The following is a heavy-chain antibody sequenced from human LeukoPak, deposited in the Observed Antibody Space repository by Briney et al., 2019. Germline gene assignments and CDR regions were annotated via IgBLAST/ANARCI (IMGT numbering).Heavy chain of an antibody. CDR1: GFTFDDYA. D-gene: IGHD5-18*01. J-gene: IGHJ4*02. CDR3: AKDREYSYGRGLYYFDY. CDR2: ISGDGGST. V-gene: IGHV3-43*02. Sequence: GGSLRLSCAASGFTFDDYAMHWVRQAPGEGLEWVSLISGDGGSTYYADSVKGRFTISRDNSKNSLYLQMNSLRTEDTALYYCAKDREYSYGRGLYYFDYWGQGTLVTVSS.